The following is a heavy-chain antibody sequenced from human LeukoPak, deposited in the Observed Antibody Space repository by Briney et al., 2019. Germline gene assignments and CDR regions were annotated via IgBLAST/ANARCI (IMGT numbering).Heavy chain of an antibody. V-gene: IGHV3-23*01. J-gene: IGHJ4*02. CDR2: ISDDGDST. D-gene: IGHD3-3*01. CDR1: GFIFSCYA. Sequence: PGWSLTLSCVSCGFIFSCYAMSWVRQAAAKGLEWVSTISDDGDSTYHADSVKGRFTISRDNSKNTLYLQMNSLRAEDTAVYYCAKQVGNSAYYTLDCWGQGTLVTVSS. CDR3: AKQVGNSAYYTLDC.